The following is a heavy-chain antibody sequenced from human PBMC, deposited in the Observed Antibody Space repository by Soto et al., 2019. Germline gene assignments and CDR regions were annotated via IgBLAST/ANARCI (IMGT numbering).Heavy chain of an antibody. CDR1: GGSISRFY. J-gene: IGHJ4*02. Sequence: SETLSLTCTVSGGSISRFYWSWIRQPPGKGLEWIGYVFYSGSTNYNPSLKSRVSISVDTSKNQFSLKLSSVTAADTAVYYCASGWASSGWYLVDYWGQGTLVTVSS. CDR2: VFYSGST. D-gene: IGHD6-19*01. CDR3: ASGWASSGWYLVDY. V-gene: IGHV4-59*08.